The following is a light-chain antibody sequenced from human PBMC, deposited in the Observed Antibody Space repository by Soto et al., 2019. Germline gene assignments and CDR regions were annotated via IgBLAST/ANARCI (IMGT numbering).Light chain of an antibody. CDR1: NSNIGSNP. J-gene: IGLJ2*01. CDR2: SNY. CDR3: AAWDDRLSDLI. V-gene: IGLV1-44*01. Sequence: QSVQTQPPSSSGNPGQRVTISCSGSNSNIGSNPVHCYQQFPGTAPKVRIYSNYQRPSGVPDRFSGSKSGTSASLAISGLQSEDEADYYCAAWDDRLSDLIFGGGTKVTVL.